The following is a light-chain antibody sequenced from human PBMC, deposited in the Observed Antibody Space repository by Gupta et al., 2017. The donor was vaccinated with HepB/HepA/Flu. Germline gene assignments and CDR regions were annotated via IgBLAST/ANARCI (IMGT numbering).Light chain of an antibody. J-gene: IGLJ1*01. Sequence: QSALTQPPSVSGSPGQSVTISCTGTSSDVGGYNYVSWYQQHPGKAPKLMIYEVSKRPSGVPDRFSGSKSGNTASLTVSGLQAEDEADYYCSSYAGSNKNVFGTGTKVTVL. V-gene: IGLV2-8*01. CDR3: SSYAGSNKNV. CDR1: SSDVGGYNY. CDR2: EVS.